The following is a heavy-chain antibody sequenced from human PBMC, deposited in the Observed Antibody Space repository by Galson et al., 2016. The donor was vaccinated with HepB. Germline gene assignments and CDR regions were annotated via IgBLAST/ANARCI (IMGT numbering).Heavy chain of an antibody. D-gene: IGHD3-9*01. CDR2: IYPGDSYT. CDR3: ARGDAVPRYVDWIIPRKFDY. CDR1: GYNFPTYW. Sequence: QSGAEVKKPGESLKISCEGSGYNFPTYWIGWVRQMPGKGLEWMGIIYPGDSYTRYSPSFQGQVTISADKSITTAYLQWSSLRASDTAVYYCARGDAVPRYVDWIIPRKFDYWGQGTLVTVSS. V-gene: IGHV5-51*01. J-gene: IGHJ4*02.